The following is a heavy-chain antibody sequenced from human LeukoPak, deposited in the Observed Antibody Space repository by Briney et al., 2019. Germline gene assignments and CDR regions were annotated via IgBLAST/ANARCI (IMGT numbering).Heavy chain of an antibody. CDR3: AKVELLWFGETTGGPDY. Sequence: GGSLRLSCAASGFTFSSYGMHWVRQAPGKGLEWVAFIRYDGSNKYHADSVKGRFTISRDNSKNTLYPQMNSLRAEDTAVYYCAKVELLWFGETTGGPDYWGQGTLVTVSS. CDR1: GFTFSSYG. V-gene: IGHV3-30*02. J-gene: IGHJ4*02. D-gene: IGHD3-10*01. CDR2: IRYDGSNK.